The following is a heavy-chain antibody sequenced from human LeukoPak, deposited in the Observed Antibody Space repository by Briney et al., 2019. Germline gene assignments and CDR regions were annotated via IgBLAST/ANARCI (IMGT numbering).Heavy chain of an antibody. CDR1: GGSISSSSYY. D-gene: IGHD6-13*01. J-gene: IGHJ5*02. CDR3: AREGAAAGILVNWFDP. V-gene: IGHV4-39*07. Sequence: SETLSLTCTVSGGSISSSSYYWGWIRQPPGKGLEWIGSIYYTGNTYYNPSLKSRVTISLDTSKTQFSLKLSSVTAADTAVYYCAREGAAAGILVNWFDPWGQGTLVTVSS. CDR2: IYYTGNT.